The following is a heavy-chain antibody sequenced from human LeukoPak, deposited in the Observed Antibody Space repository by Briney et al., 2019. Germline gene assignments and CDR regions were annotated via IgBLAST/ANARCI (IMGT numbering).Heavy chain of an antibody. J-gene: IGHJ4*02. CDR3: TRDLNYQGGYVWGSYLGSRNDY. Sequence: PGGSLRLSCGASGFIFNTYDMHWVRQAPGKGLEWVGFIRSKAYGGTTEYAASVKGRFTISGDDSKSIAYLQMNSLKTEDTAVYYCTRDLNYQGGYVWGSYLGSRNDYWGQGTLVTVSS. V-gene: IGHV3-49*04. CDR2: IRSKAYGGTT. CDR1: GFIFNTYD. D-gene: IGHD3-16*02.